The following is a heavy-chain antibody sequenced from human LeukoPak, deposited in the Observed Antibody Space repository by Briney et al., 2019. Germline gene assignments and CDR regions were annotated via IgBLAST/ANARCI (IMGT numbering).Heavy chain of an antibody. CDR2: IYTTGST. D-gene: IGHD3-10*01. CDR1: GGSISSGSYY. CDR3: ARESATYYSGSWSSD. J-gene: IGHJ1*01. Sequence: PSETLSLTCTVSGGSISSGSYYWSWIRQPAGKGLEWIGRIYTTGSTNYNPSLKSRVTISVDTSKNQFSLKLSSVTAADTAVYYCARESATYYSGSWSSDWGQGTLVTVSS. V-gene: IGHV4-61*02.